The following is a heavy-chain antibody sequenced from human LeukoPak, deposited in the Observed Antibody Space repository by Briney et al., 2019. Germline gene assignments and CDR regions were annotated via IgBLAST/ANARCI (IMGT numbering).Heavy chain of an antibody. D-gene: IGHD3-16*01. CDR2: IWYDASNK. CDR3: ARWGDNKILDL. J-gene: IGHJ5*02. Sequence: PGGSLRLSCVASGFSFRSHGMHWLRQAPGKGLEWVAVIWYDASNKYYADSVKGRFTISRDNSKNTVSLEMNSLRAEDTAVYYCARWGDNKILDLWGQGTLVTVSS. V-gene: IGHV3-33*01. CDR1: GFSFRSHG.